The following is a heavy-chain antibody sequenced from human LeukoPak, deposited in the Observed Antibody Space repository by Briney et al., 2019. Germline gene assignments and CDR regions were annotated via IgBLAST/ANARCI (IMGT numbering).Heavy chain of an antibody. D-gene: IGHD3-3*01. CDR3: ARAWSGTQYYFDY. J-gene: IGHJ4*02. CDR1: GFTVSSNY. CDR2: IYSGGST. V-gene: IGHV3-66*01. Sequence: GGSLRLSCAASGFTVSSNYMSWVRQAPGKGLEWVSIIYSGGSTYYADSVKGRFTISRDNSKNALYLQMNSLRAEDTAVYYCARAWSGTQYYFDYWGQGTLVTVSS.